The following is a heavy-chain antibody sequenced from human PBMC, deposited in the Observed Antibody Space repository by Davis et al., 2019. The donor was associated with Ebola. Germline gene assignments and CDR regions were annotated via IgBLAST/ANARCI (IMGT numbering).Heavy chain of an antibody. CDR2: INPSGGST. D-gene: IGHD2-21*01. CDR3: ARSNRHIVVVLLMDV. V-gene: IGHV1-46*01. J-gene: IGHJ6*02. Sequence: AASVKVSCKASGYTFTSYYMHWVRQAPGQGLEWMGIINPSGGSTSYAQKFQGRVTMTRDTSTSTVYMELSSLRSEDTAVYYCARSNRHIVVVLLMDVWGQGTTVTVSS. CDR1: GYTFTSYY.